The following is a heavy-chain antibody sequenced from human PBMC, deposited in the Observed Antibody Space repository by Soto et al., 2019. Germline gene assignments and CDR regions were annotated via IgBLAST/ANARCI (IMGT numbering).Heavy chain of an antibody. CDR2: ISGSGGST. CDR1: GFTFSSYA. D-gene: IGHD4-17*01. V-gene: IGHV3-23*01. Sequence: GGSLRLSCAASGFTFSSYAMSWVRQAPGKGREGVSAISGSGGSTYYADSVKGRFTISRDNSKNTLYLQMNSLRAEDPAVYYCAKGSRNGDYYYYYMDVWGKGTTVTVSS. CDR3: AKGSRNGDYYYYYMDV. J-gene: IGHJ6*03.